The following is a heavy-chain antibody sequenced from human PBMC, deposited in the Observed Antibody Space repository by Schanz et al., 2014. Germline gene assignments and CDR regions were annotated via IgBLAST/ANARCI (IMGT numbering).Heavy chain of an antibody. CDR2: ISSGGGST. Sequence: EVQLAESGGGLVQPGGSLRLSCAASGFNFSDYAMCWVRQAPGKGLEWVSAISSGGGSTYYADSVKGRFTISRDNSKNTLYLQMKSLRAEDTAVYYCARVKYCTITRCYRTETEGIYYMDVWGKGTTVTVSS. CDR3: ARVKYCTITRCYRTETEGIYYMDV. D-gene: IGHD2-2*01. V-gene: IGHV3-23*04. CDR1: GFNFSDYA. J-gene: IGHJ6*03.